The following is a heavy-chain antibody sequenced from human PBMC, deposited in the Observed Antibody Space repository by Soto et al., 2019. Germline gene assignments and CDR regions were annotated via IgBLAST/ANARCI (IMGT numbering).Heavy chain of an antibody. CDR1: GFTFSAYD. V-gene: IGHV3-13*01. CDR2: IGTQHDT. CDR3: ARQASYWHGGGGWIDP. D-gene: IGHD2-8*02. J-gene: IGHJ5*02. Sequence: EVQLVESGGGLVQPGGPLRLSCAASGFTFSAYDMHWVRQATGKGLEWVSAIGTQHDTYYPDSVKGRFTISRENAKNSLYLQMNSLRAGDTAVYYCARQASYWHGGGGWIDPWGQGTLVTVSS.